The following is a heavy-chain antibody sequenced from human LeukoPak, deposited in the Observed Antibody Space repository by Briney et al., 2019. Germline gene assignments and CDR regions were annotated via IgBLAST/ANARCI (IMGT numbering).Heavy chain of an antibody. J-gene: IGHJ4*02. CDR2: INPNSGGT. D-gene: IGHD3-16*01. CDR3: ARASDVWGSQLTDH. CDR1: GYTFTGYY. Sequence: ASVKVSCKASGYTFTGYYMHWVRQAPGQGLEWMGWINPNSGGTNYAQKFQGRVTMTRDTSISTAYMELSRLRSDDTAVYYCARASDVWGSQLTDHWGQGTLVTVSS. V-gene: IGHV1-2*02.